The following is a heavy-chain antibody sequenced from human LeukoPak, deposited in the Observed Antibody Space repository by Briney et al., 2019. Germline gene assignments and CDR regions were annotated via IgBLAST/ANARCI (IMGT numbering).Heavy chain of an antibody. CDR1: GYTFTDFY. D-gene: IGHD3-10*01. V-gene: IGHV1-2*02. Sequence: ASVKVSCKASGYTFTDFYMLWVRQAPGQGLEWMGWINPNSGGTDYAQKFQGRVTMTRDTSTSTAYMELSRLRSDDTAVYHCARGHGSYYYYMDVWGMGTTVTVSS. CDR2: INPNSGGT. CDR3: ARGHGSYYYYMDV. J-gene: IGHJ6*03.